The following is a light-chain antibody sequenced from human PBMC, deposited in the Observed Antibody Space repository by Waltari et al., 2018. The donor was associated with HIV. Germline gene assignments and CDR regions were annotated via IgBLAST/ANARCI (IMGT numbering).Light chain of an antibody. CDR3: SSYTSSSSYV. J-gene: IGLJ1*01. Sequence: QSHLTQLASVSGYPGQSTTTSATGHNSAVGGYTHTPCYHPHPGEAPKLMIYDVSNRPSGLSNRFSGSKSGNAASLTISGLQAEDEADYYCSSYTSSSSYVFGTGTQVTVL. CDR2: DVS. V-gene: IGLV2-14*03. CDR1: NSAVGGYTH.